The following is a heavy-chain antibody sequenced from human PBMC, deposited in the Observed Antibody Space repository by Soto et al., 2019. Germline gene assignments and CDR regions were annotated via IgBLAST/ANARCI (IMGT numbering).Heavy chain of an antibody. J-gene: IGHJ6*02. CDR3: ARAGGHYCITTSCYYYYYYGLDV. CDR2: IIPIFGTA. CDR1: GGTFSSYA. V-gene: IGHV1-69*06. Sequence: SVKVSCKAFGGTFSSYAFTWVRQAPGQGLEWMGGIIPIFGTANYAKNFQGRVTITADKSTSTAYMELSSLRSEDTAVYYCARAGGHYCITTSCYYYYYYGLDVWSQGTTVTVSS. D-gene: IGHD2-2*01.